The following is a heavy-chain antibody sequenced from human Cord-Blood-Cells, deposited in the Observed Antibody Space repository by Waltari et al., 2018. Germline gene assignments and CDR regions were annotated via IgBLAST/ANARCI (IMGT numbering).Heavy chain of an antibody. J-gene: IGHJ1*01. CDR1: GGTFSSYA. V-gene: IGHV1-69*01. Sequence: QVQLVQSGAEVKKPGSSVKVSCKASGGTFSSYAISWVRQARGQGIEWMGGISPIFGRANDARNIEGRVKITADEATSTAYMGLSSLRAEDTAVYCCARASSSWYYFQHWGQGALVAVSS. CDR2: ISPIFGRA. D-gene: IGHD6-13*01. CDR3: ARASSSWYYFQH.